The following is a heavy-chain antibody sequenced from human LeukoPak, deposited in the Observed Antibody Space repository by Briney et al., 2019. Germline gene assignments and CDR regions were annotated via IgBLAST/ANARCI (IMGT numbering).Heavy chain of an antibody. Sequence: SETLSLTCRVSGGSISSTSYYWGWVRQPPGKGLEWIASIYHSGETFYNPSLESRVAISVDTSNNEVFLDLYSVTAADTAMYYCAETNTQDWFDPWGRGTLVTVSS. CDR3: AETNTQDWFDP. J-gene: IGHJ5*02. CDR1: GGSISSTSYY. V-gene: IGHV4-39*07. CDR2: IYHSGET. D-gene: IGHD2-8*01.